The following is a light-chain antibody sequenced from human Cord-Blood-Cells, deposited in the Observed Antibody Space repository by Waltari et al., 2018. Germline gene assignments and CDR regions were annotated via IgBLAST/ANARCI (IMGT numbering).Light chain of an antibody. CDR2: EVS. CDR1: RRDVGGHNY. CDR3: SSYTSSSTYV. J-gene: IGLJ1*01. Sequence: SALTQPASVSGSPGQSTTNSCTGTRRDVGGHNYFYCYQQHPGQTPKLMIYEVSNRPSGVSNRFSGTKSGNTASLTISGLQAEDEADYYCSSYTSSSTYVFGTGTKVTVL. V-gene: IGLV2-14*01.